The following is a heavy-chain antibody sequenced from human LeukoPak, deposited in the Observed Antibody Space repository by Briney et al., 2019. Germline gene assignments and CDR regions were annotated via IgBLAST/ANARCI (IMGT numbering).Heavy chain of an antibody. CDR3: ARDMRLYGSSGHFDS. V-gene: IGHV3-30*01. J-gene: IGHJ4*02. CDR1: GFTFSSHA. D-gene: IGHD6-13*01. CDR2: ILYDGSNK. Sequence: GSLRLPCAASGFTFSSHALHWVRQAPGKGLEWVAVILYDGSNKFYVDSVKGRFSISRDNSKNTLYLQMNSLRVEDTAVYYCARDMRLYGSSGHFDSWGQGTLVTVSS.